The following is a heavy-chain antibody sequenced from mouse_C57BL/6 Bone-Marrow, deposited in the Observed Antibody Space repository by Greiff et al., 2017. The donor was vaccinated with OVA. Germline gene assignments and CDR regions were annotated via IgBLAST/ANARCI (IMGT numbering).Heavy chain of an antibody. D-gene: IGHD1-1*01. CDR2: SSYGGSYT. Sequence: VMLAASGGGLAKPGGSLKLSFVASGLIFSSYLLSWVRQTQEKRLAWVATSSYGGSYTYYTDNVKHRFTISRDNAKNNLYLQMSHLKSEDTAMYYCASDLTTVADWYFDVWGTGTTVTVSS. CDR3: ASDLTTVADWYFDV. J-gene: IGHJ1*03. CDR1: GLIFSSYL. V-gene: IGHV5-4*03.